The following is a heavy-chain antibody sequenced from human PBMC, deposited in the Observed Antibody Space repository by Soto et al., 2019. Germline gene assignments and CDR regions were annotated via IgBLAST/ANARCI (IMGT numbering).Heavy chain of an antibody. CDR3: ARLGHDYSNSGMDV. CDR1: GYSFTSYR. V-gene: IGHV5-10-1*01. J-gene: IGHJ6*02. D-gene: IGHD4-4*01. CDR2: IDPSDSNT. Sequence: GESLKISCKGSGYSFTSYRLSWVRQMPGTGLEWMGKIDPSDSNTNYSPSFQGHVTISADKSISTAYLQWTSLKASDTAMYYCARLGHDYSNSGMDVWGPGTTVTVSS.